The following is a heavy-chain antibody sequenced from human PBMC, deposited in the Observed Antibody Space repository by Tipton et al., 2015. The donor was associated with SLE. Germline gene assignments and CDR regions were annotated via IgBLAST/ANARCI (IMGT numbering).Heavy chain of an antibody. V-gene: IGHV3-74*01. CDR3: IRDLAGREGY. CDR1: GFTFSSYW. J-gene: IGHJ4*02. Sequence: SLRLSCAASGFTFSSYWMHWVRRAPGKGLVWVSRINTDGRTTTYADSVKGRFTISRDNAKNTLYLQMNSLRAEDAAVYYCIRDLAGREGYWGQGTLVTVSS. D-gene: IGHD6-19*01. CDR2: INTDGRTT.